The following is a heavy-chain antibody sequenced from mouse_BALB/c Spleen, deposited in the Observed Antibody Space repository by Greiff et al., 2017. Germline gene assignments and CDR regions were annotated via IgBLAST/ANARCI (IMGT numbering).Heavy chain of an antibody. J-gene: IGHJ3*01. D-gene: IGHD2-10*02. V-gene: IGHV3-2*02. CDR3: ARGYGAY. CDR2: ISYSGST. Sequence: EVQLQQSGPGLVKPSQSLSLTCTVTGYSITSDYAWNWIRQFPGNKLEWMGYISYSGSTSYNPSLKSRISITRDTSKNQFFLQLNSVTTEDTATYYCARGYGAYWGQGTLVTVSA. CDR1: GYSITSDYA.